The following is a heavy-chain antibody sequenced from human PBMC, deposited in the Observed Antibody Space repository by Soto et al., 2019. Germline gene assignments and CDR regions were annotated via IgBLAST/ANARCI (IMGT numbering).Heavy chain of an antibody. D-gene: IGHD3-10*01. V-gene: IGHV4-34*01. Sequence: QVQLQQWGAGLLKPSETLSLTCAVYGGSLSGFYWSWIRQSPGKGLEWIGNINHSGSANYNPALKSRVTISVGPLNPFFLELSSVTAADTAVYYCARASIHYDSGIYEGGFYYFDYWGQGTLVTVSS. J-gene: IGHJ4*02. CDR3: ARASIHYDSGIYEGGFYYFDY. CDR1: GGSLSGFY. CDR2: INHSGSA.